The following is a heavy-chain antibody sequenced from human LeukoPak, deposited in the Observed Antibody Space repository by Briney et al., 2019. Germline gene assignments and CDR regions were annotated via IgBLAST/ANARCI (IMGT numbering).Heavy chain of an antibody. V-gene: IGHV4-59*08. J-gene: IGHJ4*02. CDR1: GASISTSN. D-gene: IGHD6-19*01. Sequence: SETLSLTCTVSGASISTSNWYWIRQPPGEGLEWIGYIHYSGDINYNPSLKSRVTISAYTSKNQFSLNLSSVTAADTAIYYCASGSYSSGWHPYFDSWGQGTLVTVSS. CDR2: IHYSGDI. CDR3: ASGSYSSGWHPYFDS.